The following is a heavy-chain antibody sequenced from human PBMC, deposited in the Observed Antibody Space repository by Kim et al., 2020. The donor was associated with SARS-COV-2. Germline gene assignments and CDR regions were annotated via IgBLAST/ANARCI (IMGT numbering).Heavy chain of an antibody. Sequence: ASVKVSCKASGYTLTSYFTHWVRQAPGQGLEWMGAVYPGRGDTNYAQKFQGRVTMTRDTSTSTVYMELNSLRSDDTAVYYCTREGQAYCNGGSCYSFDYWGQGTLVTVSS. CDR2: VYPGRGDT. D-gene: IGHD2-15*01. CDR1: GYTLTSYF. V-gene: IGHV1-46*01. CDR3: TREGQAYCNGGSCYSFDY. J-gene: IGHJ4*02.